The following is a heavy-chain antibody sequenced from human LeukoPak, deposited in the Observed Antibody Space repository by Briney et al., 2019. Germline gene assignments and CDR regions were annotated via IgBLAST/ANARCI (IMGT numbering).Heavy chain of an antibody. CDR1: GYNFPIYW. V-gene: IGHV5-51*01. J-gene: IGHJ3*02. Sequence: GESLKISCQGSGYNFPIYWIGWVRQMPGQGLEWMGIIYPDDSNTIYGPSFQGQVTISADKSISTAYLQWSSLKASDTAMYYCARQKPRPADAFDIGGQGTLVTVSS. CDR3: ARQKPRPADAFDI. CDR2: IYPDDSNT.